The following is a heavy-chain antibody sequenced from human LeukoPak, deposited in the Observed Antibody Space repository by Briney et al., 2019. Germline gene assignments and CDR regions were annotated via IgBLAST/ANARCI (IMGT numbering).Heavy chain of an antibody. CDR3: ARGRFGEWDNWFDP. D-gene: IGHD3-10*01. J-gene: IGHJ5*02. CDR1: GYTFTGYY. V-gene: IGHV1-2*02. Sequence: ASVKVSCKASGYTFTGYYIHWVRQAPGQGLEWMAWINPNSGATNYAQKFQGRVTMTRDTSISTAYMELSRLTSDDTAVYFCARGRFGEWDNWFDPWGQGTLVTVSS. CDR2: INPNSGAT.